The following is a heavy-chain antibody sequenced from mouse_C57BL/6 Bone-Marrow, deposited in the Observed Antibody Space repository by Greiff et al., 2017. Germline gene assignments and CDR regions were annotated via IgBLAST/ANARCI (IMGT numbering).Heavy chain of an antibody. Sequence: DVQLQESGPELVKPGASVKIPCKASGYTFTDYNMGWVKQSHGKSLEWIGDINPNNGGTIYNQKFKGKATLTVDKSSSTAYMELRSLTSEDTAVYYCARRDYYGSSYGYFDVWGTGTTVTVSS. J-gene: IGHJ1*03. CDR2: INPNNGGT. D-gene: IGHD1-1*01. V-gene: IGHV1-18*01. CDR3: ARRDYYGSSYGYFDV. CDR1: GYTFTDYN.